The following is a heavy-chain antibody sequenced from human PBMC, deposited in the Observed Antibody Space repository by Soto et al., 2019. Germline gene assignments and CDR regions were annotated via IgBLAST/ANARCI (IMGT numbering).Heavy chain of an antibody. CDR1: GYXFHTYL. Sequence: EXLKISCQCFGYXFHTYLIAWVRQMPGGGLDFIGIIYPFYSETTYNPSFQGQVTRSVDKSRRTAYLQWTSLKDSDTAIYFCARLLTTGGSRLCSTGVCPNMGGMDVWGQGTTGTVSS. D-gene: IGHD2-8*01. CDR2: IYPFYSET. CDR3: ARLLTTGGSRLCSTGVCPNMGGMDV. J-gene: IGHJ6*02. V-gene: IGHV5-51*01.